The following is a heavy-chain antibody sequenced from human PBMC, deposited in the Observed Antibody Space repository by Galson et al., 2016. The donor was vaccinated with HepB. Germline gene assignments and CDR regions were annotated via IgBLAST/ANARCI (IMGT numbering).Heavy chain of an antibody. J-gene: IGHJ4*02. D-gene: IGHD2-21*01. V-gene: IGHV3-53*01. Sequence: SLRLSCAASGFIVSSTYMSWVRQAPGKGLEWVSVIYSGETTYYADSVKGRFTISRDNSKNTMYLQMNSLRAEDTAVYYCARAGCGGDCLDYWGQGTLVTVSS. CDR3: ARAGCGGDCLDY. CDR1: GFIVSSTY. CDR2: IYSGETT.